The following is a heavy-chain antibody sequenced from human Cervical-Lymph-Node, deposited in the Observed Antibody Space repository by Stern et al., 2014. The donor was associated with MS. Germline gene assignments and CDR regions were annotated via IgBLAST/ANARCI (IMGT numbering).Heavy chain of an antibody. D-gene: IGHD2-2*01. Sequence: VQLVESGGGLVKPGGSLRLSCAASGFTFSDYYMSWIRQAPGKGLEWVSYISSSGSTIYYADSVKGRFTISRDNAKNSLYLQMNSLRAEDTAVYYCERDNAVVVPAAPYYYYGMDVWGQGTTVTVSS. V-gene: IGHV3-11*01. CDR3: ERDNAVVVPAAPYYYYGMDV. CDR1: GFTFSDYY. CDR2: ISSSGSTI. J-gene: IGHJ6*02.